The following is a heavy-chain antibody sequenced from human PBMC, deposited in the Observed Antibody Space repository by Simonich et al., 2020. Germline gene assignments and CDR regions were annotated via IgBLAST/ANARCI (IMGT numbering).Heavy chain of an antibody. CDR1: GGSISSYY. J-gene: IGHJ4*02. CDR3: ARLPDY. CDR2: IYYSGST. V-gene: IGHV4-59*08. Sequence: QVQLQESGPGLVKPSETLSLTCTVSGGSISSYYWRWIRQPPGKGLELIGYIYYSGSTNYNPSLKSRVTISVDTSKNQFSLKLSSVTAADTAVYYCARLPDYWGQGTLVTVSS.